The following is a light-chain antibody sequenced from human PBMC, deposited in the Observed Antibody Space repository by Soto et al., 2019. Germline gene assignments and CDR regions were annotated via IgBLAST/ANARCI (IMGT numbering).Light chain of an antibody. Sequence: DIQMTQSPSTLSASVGDRVTITCRASQSISSWLAWYQQKPGKAPKLLIYDASSLESGVPSRFSGSGSGTEFTLTISSLQPDDFATYYCQQYNSYSTFCGGNKVEIK. CDR2: DAS. V-gene: IGKV1-5*01. J-gene: IGKJ4*01. CDR1: QSISSW. CDR3: QQYNSYST.